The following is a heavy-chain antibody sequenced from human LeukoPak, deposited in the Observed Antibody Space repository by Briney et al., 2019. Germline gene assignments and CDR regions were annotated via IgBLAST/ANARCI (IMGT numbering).Heavy chain of an antibody. CDR2: ITGTADKT. CDR1: GFTFTNYV. J-gene: IGHJ3*02. Sequence: GGSLRLSCAASGFTFTNYVMNWVRQAPGKGLEWVSSITGTADKTYDADSVKGRFTISRDNSKNTLSLQMSSLRVEDTAIYYCARRGGSRGWGAFDIWGQGTIVTVSS. V-gene: IGHV3-23*01. D-gene: IGHD6-19*01. CDR3: ARRGGSRGWGAFDI.